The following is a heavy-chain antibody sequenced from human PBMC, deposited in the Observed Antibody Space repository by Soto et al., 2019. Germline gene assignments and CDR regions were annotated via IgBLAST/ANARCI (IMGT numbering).Heavy chain of an antibody. CDR3: ARASYYYDSSGYGRLVAFDI. Sequence: GGSLRLSCAASGFTFSSYWMSWVRQAPGKGLEWVANIKYDGSDKYYVDSVKGRFTISRDNSKNTLYLQMNSLRAEDTAVYYCARASYYYDSSGYGRLVAFDIWGQGTMVTVSS. CDR1: GFTFSSYW. D-gene: IGHD3-22*01. V-gene: IGHV3-7*01. J-gene: IGHJ3*02. CDR2: IKYDGSDK.